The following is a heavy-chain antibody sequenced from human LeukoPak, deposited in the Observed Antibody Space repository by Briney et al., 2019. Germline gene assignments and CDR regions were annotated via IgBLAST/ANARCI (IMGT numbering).Heavy chain of an antibody. D-gene: IGHD5-18*01. CDR1: GASMSTHY. CDR2: LLDSWRT. J-gene: IGHJ4*02. CDR3: ATIRRGSIYGYFDF. V-gene: IGHV4-59*11. Sequence: SETLSLTCTVSGASMSTHYWSWLRQPPGKGLEWIGYLLDSWRTKDNPSLQSRVTLSADTSKNQFSLRLTSVTAADTAVYYCATIRRGSIYGYFDFWGQGVLVTVSS.